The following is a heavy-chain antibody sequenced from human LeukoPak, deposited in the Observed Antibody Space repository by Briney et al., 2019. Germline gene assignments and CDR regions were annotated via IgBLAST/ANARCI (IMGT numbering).Heavy chain of an antibody. D-gene: IGHD2-2*01. Sequence: GSLRLSCEASGFTFSAYAMTWVRQAPGKGLEWIAYITYSGSTNYNPSLKSRVTLSIDTSTNQFSLKLSSVTAADTAVYYFAREEYASSPWDYCGPRALVSLSS. V-gene: IGHV4-59*01. CDR1: GFTFSAYA. CDR2: ITYSGST. CDR3: AREEYASSPWDY. J-gene: IGHJ4*02.